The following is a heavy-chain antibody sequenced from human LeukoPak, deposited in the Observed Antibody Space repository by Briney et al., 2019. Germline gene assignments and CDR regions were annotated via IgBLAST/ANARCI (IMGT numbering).Heavy chain of an antibody. CDR2: INSDGSST. CDR3: ARSADRSGYFREITLYYFDY. D-gene: IGHD3-22*01. Sequence: GGSLRLSCAASGFTFSSYWMHWVRQAPGKGLLWVSRINSDGSSTSYADSVKGRFTISRDNAKNTLYLQMNSLRAEDTAVYYCARSADRSGYFREITLYYFDYWGQGTLVTVSS. CDR1: GFTFSSYW. J-gene: IGHJ4*02. V-gene: IGHV3-74*01.